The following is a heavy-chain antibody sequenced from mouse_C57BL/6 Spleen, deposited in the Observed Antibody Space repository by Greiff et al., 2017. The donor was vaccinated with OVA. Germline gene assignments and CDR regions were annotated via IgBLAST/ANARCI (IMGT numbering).Heavy chain of an antibody. CDR2: IYPGDGDT. J-gene: IGHJ4*01. CDR1: GYAFSSYW. D-gene: IGHD4-1*01. V-gene: IGHV1-80*01. CDR3: ARERTGTGEDAMDY. Sequence: QVHVKQSGAELVKPGASVKLSCKASGYAFSSYWMNWVKQRPGKGLEWIGQIYPGDGDTNYNGKFKGKATLTADKSSSTAYMQLSSLTSEDSAVYFCARERTGTGEDAMDYWGQGTSVTVSS.